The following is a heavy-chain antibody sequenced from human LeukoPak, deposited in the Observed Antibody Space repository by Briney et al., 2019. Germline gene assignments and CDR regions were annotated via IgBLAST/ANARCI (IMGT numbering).Heavy chain of an antibody. CDR2: ISGSGGST. CDR3: AKAVGYGSGRSHYGMDV. V-gene: IGHV3-23*01. Sequence: GGSLRLSCAASGFTFSSYAMSWVRQAPGKGLEWVSAISGSGGSTYYADSVKGRFTISRDNSKNTLYLQMNSLRAEDTAVYYCAKAVGYGSGRSHYGMDVWGQGTTVTVSS. J-gene: IGHJ6*02. D-gene: IGHD3-10*01. CDR1: GFTFSSYA.